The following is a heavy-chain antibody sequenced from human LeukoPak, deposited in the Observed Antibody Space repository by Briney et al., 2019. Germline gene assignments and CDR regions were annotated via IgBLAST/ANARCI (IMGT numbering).Heavy chain of an antibody. CDR2: INPNSGGT. D-gene: IGHD2-15*01. Sequence: ASVKVSCKASGYTFTGYYMHWVRQAPGQGLEWMGWINPNSGGTNYAQKFQGWVTMTRDTSISTAYMELGRLRSDDTAVYYCARGGGYCSGGSCLLYNWFDPWGQGTLVTVSS. CDR3: ARGGGYCSGGSCLLYNWFDP. J-gene: IGHJ5*02. CDR1: GYTFTGYY. V-gene: IGHV1-2*04.